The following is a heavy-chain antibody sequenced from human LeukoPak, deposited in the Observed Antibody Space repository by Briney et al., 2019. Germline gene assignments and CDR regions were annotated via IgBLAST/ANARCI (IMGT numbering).Heavy chain of an antibody. V-gene: IGHV4-59*08. J-gene: IGHJ4*02. CDR2: IYYTGST. CDR1: GGSITSYY. CDR3: ARLNNWGSEYYFDY. Sequence: SETLSLTCTVSGGSITSYYTSWIRQPPGEGLEWIGYIYYTGSTKYNPSLKSRVTISVDTSKNQLSVKLSSVTAADTAVYYCARLNNWGSEYYFDYWGQGTLVTVSS. D-gene: IGHD7-27*01.